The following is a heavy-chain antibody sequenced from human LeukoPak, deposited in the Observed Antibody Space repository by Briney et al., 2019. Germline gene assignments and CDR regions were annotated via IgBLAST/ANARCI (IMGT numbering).Heavy chain of an antibody. CDR2: ISYDGSNK. CDR3: ARDRSGLMDV. Sequence: GGSLRLSCAASEFTFSSYAMHWVRQAPGKGLEWVAVISYDGSNKYYADSVKGRFTISRDNSKNTLYLQMNSLRAEDTAVYYCARDRSGLMDVWGKGTTVTVSS. V-gene: IGHV3-30*04. J-gene: IGHJ6*04. CDR1: EFTFSSYA.